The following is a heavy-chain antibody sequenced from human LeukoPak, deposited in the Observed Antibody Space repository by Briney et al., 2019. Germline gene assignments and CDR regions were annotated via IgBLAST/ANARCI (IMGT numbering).Heavy chain of an antibody. V-gene: IGHV3-21*01. Sequence: PGGSLRLSCAASGFTFSSYSMNWVRQAPGKGLEWVSSISSSSSYIYYADSVKGRFTISRDNAKNSLYLQMNSLRAEDTAVYYCAKFIAAPYYFDYWGRGTLVTVSS. CDR3: AKFIAAPYYFDY. D-gene: IGHD6-13*01. J-gene: IGHJ4*02. CDR1: GFTFSSYS. CDR2: ISSSSSYI.